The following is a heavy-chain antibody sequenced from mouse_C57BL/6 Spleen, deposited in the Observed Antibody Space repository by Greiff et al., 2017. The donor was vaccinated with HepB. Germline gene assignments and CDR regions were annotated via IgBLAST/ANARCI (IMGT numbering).Heavy chain of an antibody. V-gene: IGHV3-3*01. CDR2: TFYSGIT. D-gene: IGHD1-1*01. Sequence: EVKVVESGPSLVRPSQTLSLTCTVTGFSINSDCYWIWIRQFPGNKLEYIGYTFYSGITYYNPSLESRTYITRDTPKNQSSLKLSSVTTEDTATYYCAGLVATYYAMDYWGQGTSVTVSS. J-gene: IGHJ4*01. CDR1: GFSINSDCY. CDR3: AGLVATYYAMDY.